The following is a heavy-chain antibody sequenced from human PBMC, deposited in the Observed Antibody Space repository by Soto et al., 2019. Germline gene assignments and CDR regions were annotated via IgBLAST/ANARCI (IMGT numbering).Heavy chain of an antibody. CDR1: GFTFSSYA. D-gene: IGHD3-10*01. Sequence: GGSLRLSCAASGFTFSSYAMSWVRQAPGKGLEWVSAISGSGGSTYYADSVKGRFTISRDNSKNTLYLQMNSLRAEDTAVYYCAKRYYYGSGSYSSSRVAYYYYMDVWGKGTTVTVSS. V-gene: IGHV3-23*01. CDR3: AKRYYYGSGSYSSSRVAYYYYMDV. J-gene: IGHJ6*03. CDR2: ISGSGGST.